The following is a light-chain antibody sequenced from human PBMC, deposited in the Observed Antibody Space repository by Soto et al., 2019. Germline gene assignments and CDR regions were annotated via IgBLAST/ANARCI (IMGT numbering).Light chain of an antibody. CDR1: QSLGNTY. CDR3: QQYGSSPRKT. CDR2: GAS. V-gene: IGKV3-20*01. J-gene: IGKJ1*01. Sequence: EIVLTQSPGTLSLSPGERATLSCRASQSLGNTYVAWYQQKPGQAPRLLMYGASARATGIPDRFSCSGSGTDFTLTISRLEPEDFAVYYCQQYGSSPRKTFGQGTKVEIK.